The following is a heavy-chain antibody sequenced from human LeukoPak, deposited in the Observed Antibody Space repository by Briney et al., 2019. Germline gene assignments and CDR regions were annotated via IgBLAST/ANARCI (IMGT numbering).Heavy chain of an antibody. D-gene: IGHD3-22*01. J-gene: IGHJ6*02. CDR2: IYYSGST. V-gene: IGHV4-59*01. CDR1: GGSFSSYY. Sequence: SETLSLTCAVYGGSFSSYYWSWIRQPPGKGLEWIGYIYYSGSTNYNPSLKSRVTISVDTSKNQFSLKLSSVTAADTAVYYCARYYYDSSGYYLPYYYYYGMDVWGQGTTVTVSS. CDR3: ARYYYDSSGYYLPYYYYYGMDV.